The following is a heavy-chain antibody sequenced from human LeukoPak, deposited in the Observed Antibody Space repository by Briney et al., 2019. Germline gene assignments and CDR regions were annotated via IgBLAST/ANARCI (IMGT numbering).Heavy chain of an antibody. V-gene: IGHV1-24*01. CDR1: GYTLTELS. Sequence: VSVKVSCKVSGYTLTELSMHWVRQAPGKGLEWMGGFDPEDGETIYAQKFQGRVTMTEDTSTDTAYMELSSLRSEDTAVYYCATTLVVPAARRGAFDIWGQGTMVAVSS. CDR2: FDPEDGET. D-gene: IGHD2-2*01. CDR3: ATTLVVPAARRGAFDI. J-gene: IGHJ3*02.